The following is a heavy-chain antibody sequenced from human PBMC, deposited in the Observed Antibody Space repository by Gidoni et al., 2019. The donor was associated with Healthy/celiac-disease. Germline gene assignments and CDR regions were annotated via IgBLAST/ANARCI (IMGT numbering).Heavy chain of an antibody. D-gene: IGHD1-1*01. Sequence: QVQLVQSGAEVKKPGSSGKVSCKATGCTFSSYAISWVRQAHGQGLEWMGRIMPILGIANYAQKFQGRVTITADKSTSTAYMELSSLRSEDTAVYYCAINWNDVGNDAFDIWGQGTMVTVSS. J-gene: IGHJ3*02. CDR2: IMPILGIA. CDR3: AINWNDVGNDAFDI. CDR1: GCTFSSYA. V-gene: IGHV1-69*04.